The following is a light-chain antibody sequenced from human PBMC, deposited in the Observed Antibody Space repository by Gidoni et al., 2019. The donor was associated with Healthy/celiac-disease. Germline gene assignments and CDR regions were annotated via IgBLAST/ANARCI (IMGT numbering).Light chain of an antibody. CDR3: QQYNSYSSWT. Sequence: DIQMTQSPSTLSASVGDRVTITCRASQSISSWLAWYQQKPGKAPKLLIYDASSLESGVPSRFSGRGSGTEFTLTIRSLQPDDFATYCCQQYNSYSSWTFGQGTKVEIK. CDR2: DAS. V-gene: IGKV1-5*01. J-gene: IGKJ1*01. CDR1: QSISSW.